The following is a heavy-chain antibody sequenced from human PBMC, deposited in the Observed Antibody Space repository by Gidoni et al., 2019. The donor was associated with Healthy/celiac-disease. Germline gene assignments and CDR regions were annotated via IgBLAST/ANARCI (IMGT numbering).Heavy chain of an antibody. CDR1: GGSISSSSYY. V-gene: IGHV4-39*01. CDR2: IYYSGST. J-gene: IGHJ4*02. Sequence: QLQLQESGPGLVKPSETLSLTCPVSGGSISSSSYYWGWIRQPPGKGLEWIGSIYYSGSTYYNPSLKSRVTISVDTSKNQFSLKLSSVTAADTAVYYCARHNSSGYYYTYWGQGTLVTVSS. D-gene: IGHD3-22*01. CDR3: ARHNSSGYYYTY.